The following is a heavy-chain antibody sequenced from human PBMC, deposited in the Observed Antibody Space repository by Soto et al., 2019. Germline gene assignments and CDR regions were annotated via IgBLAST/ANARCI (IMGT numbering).Heavy chain of an antibody. J-gene: IGHJ6*03. D-gene: IGHD6-6*01. CDR1: GFTLSGYA. CDR3: ARRARPDFYYMDV. V-gene: IGHV3-64*01. CDR2: ISSNGVGT. Sequence: EVQLAESGGGLAQPGGSLRLSCAASGFTLSGYAMDWVRQAPGKGLEYVSGISSNGVGTYYANSVQGRFTISRDNSKNTLYRQMGSLTPEDMAVYYCARRARPDFYYMDVWGKGTTVTVS.